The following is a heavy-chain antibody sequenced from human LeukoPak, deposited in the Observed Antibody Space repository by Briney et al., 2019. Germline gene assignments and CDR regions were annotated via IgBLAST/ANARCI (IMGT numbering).Heavy chain of an antibody. CDR3: ARGGKKYYDFCSGDYYYYTDV. D-gene: IGHD3-3*01. CDR2: INHSGST. Sequence: WETLSLTCAVYGGSFSGYYWSWIRQPPGKGLEWIGEINHSGSTNYNPSLKSRVTISVDTSKNQFSLKLSSVTAADTAVYYCARGGKKYYDFCSGDYYYYTDVCGKGTTVTVSS. CDR1: GGSFSGYY. V-gene: IGHV4-34*01. J-gene: IGHJ6*03.